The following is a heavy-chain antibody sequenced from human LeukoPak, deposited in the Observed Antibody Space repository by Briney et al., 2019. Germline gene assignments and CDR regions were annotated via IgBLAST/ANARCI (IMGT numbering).Heavy chain of an antibody. D-gene: IGHD4-17*01. CDR3: ARSRRLYWYFDL. CDR2: INPDGTVP. J-gene: IGHJ2*01. V-gene: IGHV3-7*01. Sequence: GGSLRLSCAASGFTFNVLWLTWVRQAPGKGLEWVANINPDGTVPSYVDSVKGRFTISRDNAKSTLYLQMNSLRAEDTAVYYCARSRRLYWYFDLWGRGTLVTVSS. CDR1: GFTFNVLW.